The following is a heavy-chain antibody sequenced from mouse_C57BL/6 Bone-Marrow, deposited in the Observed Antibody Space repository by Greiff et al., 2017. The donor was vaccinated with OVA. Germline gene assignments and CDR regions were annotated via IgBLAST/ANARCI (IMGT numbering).Heavy chain of an antibody. CDR2: ISDGGSYT. CDR3: ARAPGSSLYAMDY. Sequence: EVQRVESGGGLVKPGGSLKLSCAASGFTFSSYAMSWVRQTPEKRLEWVATISDGGSYTYYPDNVKGRFTISRDNAKNNLYLQMSHLKSEDTAMYYCARAPGSSLYAMDYWGQGTSVTVSS. D-gene: IGHD1-1*01. J-gene: IGHJ4*01. CDR1: GFTFSSYA. V-gene: IGHV5-4*01.